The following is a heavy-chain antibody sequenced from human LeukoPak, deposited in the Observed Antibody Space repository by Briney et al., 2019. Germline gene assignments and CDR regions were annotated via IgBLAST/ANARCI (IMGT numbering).Heavy chain of an antibody. Sequence: SVKVSCKASGGTFSSYGISWVRQAPGQGLEWMGGIIPIFGTPNYAQKFQGRVTITADESTSTAYMELSSLRSEDTAVYYCARGSGTITMVRGVFYGMDVWGQETTVTVSS. D-gene: IGHD3-10*01. CDR2: IIPIFGTP. CDR1: GGTFSSYG. J-gene: IGHJ6*02. V-gene: IGHV1-69*13. CDR3: ARGSGTITMVRGVFYGMDV.